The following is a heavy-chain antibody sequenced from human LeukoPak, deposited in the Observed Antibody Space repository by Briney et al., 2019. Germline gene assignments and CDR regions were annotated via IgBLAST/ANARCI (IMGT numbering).Heavy chain of an antibody. J-gene: IGHJ6*03. D-gene: IGHD1-7*01. CDR3: ARAYNWNYGYYYYYCMDV. V-gene: IGHV1-8*03. CDR1: GYTFTSYD. CDR2: MNPNSGNT. Sequence: ASVKVSCKASGYTFTSYDINWVRQATGQGLEWMGWMNPNSGNTGYAQKFQGRVTITRNTSISTAYMELSSLRSEDAAVYYCARAYNWNYGYYYYYCMDVWGKGTTVTVSS.